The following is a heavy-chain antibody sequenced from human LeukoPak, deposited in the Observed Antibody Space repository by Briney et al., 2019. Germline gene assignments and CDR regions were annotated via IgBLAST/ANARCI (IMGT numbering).Heavy chain of an antibody. CDR2: IYTSGST. CDR1: GGSISSYY. V-gene: IGHV4-4*08. Sequence: PSETLSLTCTVSGGSISSYYWSWIRQPPGKGLEWIGYIYTSGSTNYNPSLKSRVTISVDTSKNQFSLKLSSVTAADTAVYYCARDNCSGGSCYFVDYWGQGTLVTVSS. D-gene: IGHD2-15*01. CDR3: ARDNCSGGSCYFVDY. J-gene: IGHJ4*02.